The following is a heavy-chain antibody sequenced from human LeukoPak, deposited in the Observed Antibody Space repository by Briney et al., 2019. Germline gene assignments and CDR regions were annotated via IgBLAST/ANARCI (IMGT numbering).Heavy chain of an antibody. V-gene: IGHV4-59*11. CDR3: ARRPGGGDEVDS. CDR1: GGSISNHC. Sequence: PSETLSLTCTVSGGSISNHCWNWIRQPPGKGLEWIGHMYYGGSTNYNPSLKSRVTVSVDRSKNQFFLNVRSVTAADTAVYYCARRPGGGDEVDSWGQGTLVTVSS. J-gene: IGHJ4*02. CDR2: MYYGGST. D-gene: IGHD2-8*02.